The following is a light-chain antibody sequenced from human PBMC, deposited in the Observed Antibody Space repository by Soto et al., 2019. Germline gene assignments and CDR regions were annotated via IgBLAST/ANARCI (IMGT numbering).Light chain of an antibody. Sequence: DIQMTQSPTSLSASVGDRVTITCRASQSISSYLNWYQQKPGKAPKLLMYGASSLQSGVPLRFSGSGSGTDFTLTISSLQLEDFATYYCQQSYRTPLTFGQGTRLEIK. CDR2: GAS. J-gene: IGKJ5*01. V-gene: IGKV1-39*01. CDR3: QQSYRTPLT. CDR1: QSISSY.